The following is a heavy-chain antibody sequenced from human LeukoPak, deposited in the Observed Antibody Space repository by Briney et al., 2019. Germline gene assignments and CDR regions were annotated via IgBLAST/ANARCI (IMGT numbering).Heavy chain of an antibody. CDR2: IRYDGSNK. CDR3: AKDLLKYCSSTSCGYFDY. V-gene: IGHV3-30*02. D-gene: IGHD2-2*01. J-gene: IGHJ4*02. Sequence: GGSLRLSCAASGFTLSSYDMHWVRQAPGKGLEWVAFIRYDGSNKYYADSVKGRFTISRDNSKNTLYLQMNSLRAEDTAVYYCAKDLLKYCSSTSCGYFDYWGQGTLVTVSS. CDR1: GFTLSSYD.